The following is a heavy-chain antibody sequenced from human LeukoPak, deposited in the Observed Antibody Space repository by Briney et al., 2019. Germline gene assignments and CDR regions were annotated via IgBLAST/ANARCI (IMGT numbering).Heavy chain of an antibody. CDR2: IYHSGST. Sequence: GSLRLSCAASGFTFSSYEMNWVRQPPGKGLEWFGEIYHSGSTNYNPSLKSRVTISVDKSKNQFSLKLSSVTAADTAVYYCASSYSSGWYNWFDPWGQGTLVTVSS. CDR3: ASSYSSGWYNWFDP. CDR1: GFTFSSYEM. V-gene: IGHV4-4*02. D-gene: IGHD6-19*01. J-gene: IGHJ5*02.